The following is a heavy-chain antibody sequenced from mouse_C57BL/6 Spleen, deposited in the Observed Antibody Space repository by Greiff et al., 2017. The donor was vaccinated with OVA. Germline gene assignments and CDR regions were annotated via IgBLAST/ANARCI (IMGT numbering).Heavy chain of an antibody. CDR3: ALPTIVTTKDAMDY. V-gene: IGHV2-2*01. Sequence: QVQLQQSGPGLVQPSQSLSITCTVSGFSLTSYGVHWVRQSPGKGLEWLGVIWSGGSTDYNAAFISRLSISKDNSKSQVFFKMNSLQADDTAIYYCALPTIVTTKDAMDYWGQGTSVTVSS. J-gene: IGHJ4*01. CDR1: GFSLTSYG. D-gene: IGHD2-5*01. CDR2: IWSGGST.